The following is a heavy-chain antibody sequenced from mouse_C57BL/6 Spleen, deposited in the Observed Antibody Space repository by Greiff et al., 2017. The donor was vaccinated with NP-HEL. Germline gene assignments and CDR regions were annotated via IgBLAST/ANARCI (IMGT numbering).Heavy chain of an antibody. J-gene: IGHJ1*03. D-gene: IGHD1-1*01. V-gene: IGHV12-3*01. CDR3: AGVPYYGSSHWYFDV. CDR1: GFPITSGYY. CDR2: ITHSGET. Sequence: VKLQESGPGLVKPSQSLFLTCSITGFPITSGYYWIWIRQSPGKPLEWMGYITHSGETFYNPSLQSPISITRETSKNQFFLQLNSVTTEDTAMYYCAGVPYYGSSHWYFDVWGTGTTVTVSS.